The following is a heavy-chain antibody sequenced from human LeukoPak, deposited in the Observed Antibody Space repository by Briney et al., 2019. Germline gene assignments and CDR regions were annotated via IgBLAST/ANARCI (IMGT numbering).Heavy chain of an antibody. J-gene: IGHJ6*02. CDR1: GFTFSSYA. Sequence: GGSLRLSCAASGFTFSSYAMYWVRQAPGKGLEWVAVTSYDGSNKYYADSVKGRFTISKDNSKHTLYLQMNSLRAEDTAVYYCARDGDKAQGLSFFYGLDVWGQGTTVIVS. V-gene: IGHV3-30-3*01. CDR3: ARDGDKAQGLSFFYGLDV. D-gene: IGHD7-27*01. CDR2: TSYDGSNK.